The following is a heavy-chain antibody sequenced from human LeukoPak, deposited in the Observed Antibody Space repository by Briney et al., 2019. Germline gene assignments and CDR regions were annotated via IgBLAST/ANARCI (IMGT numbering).Heavy chain of an antibody. Sequence: SETLSLTCTVSGGSISSSYWGWIRQPPGKGLEWIGTIYYSGSTYYNPSLKSRVTISVDTSKNQFSLKLSSVTAADTAVYYCARQRGVVVAASRLDYWGQGTLVTVSS. V-gene: IGHV4-39*07. J-gene: IGHJ4*02. CDR2: IYYSGST. CDR3: ARQRGVVVAASRLDY. CDR1: GGSISSSY. D-gene: IGHD2-15*01.